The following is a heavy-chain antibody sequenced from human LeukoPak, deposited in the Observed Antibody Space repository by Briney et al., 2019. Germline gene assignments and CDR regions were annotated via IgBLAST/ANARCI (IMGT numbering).Heavy chain of an antibody. CDR1: GGSISTSAYY. V-gene: IGHV4-39*07. Sequence: PSEILSLTCIVSGGSISTSAYYWGWIRQPPGEGLQWIGSIYYSGNTYYNSSLKSRVTISVDTSTSQFSLRLSSVTAADTAVYYCARGYYDFWSGYYTLTTLDYWGQGTLVTVSS. CDR3: ARGYYDFWSGYYTLTTLDY. D-gene: IGHD3-3*01. J-gene: IGHJ4*02. CDR2: IYYSGNT.